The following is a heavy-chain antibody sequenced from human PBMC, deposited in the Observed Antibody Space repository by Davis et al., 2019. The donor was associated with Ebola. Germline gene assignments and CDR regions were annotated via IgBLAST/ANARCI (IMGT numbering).Heavy chain of an antibody. Sequence: MPSETLSLTCTVSGGSVSSTSYYWGWIRQPPGKGLEWIGIIYYTGTTYYNPSLKSRATISVDTSMNHFSLKLSSVTAADTAVYYCARGDIVVVGVFDPWGQGTLVTVSS. V-gene: IGHV4-39*02. CDR1: GGSVSSTSYY. D-gene: IGHD2-2*01. CDR3: ARGDIVVVGVFDP. CDR2: IYYTGTT. J-gene: IGHJ5*02.